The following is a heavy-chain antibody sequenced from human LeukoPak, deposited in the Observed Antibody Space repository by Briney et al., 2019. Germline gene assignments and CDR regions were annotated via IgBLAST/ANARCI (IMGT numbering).Heavy chain of an antibody. CDR1: GGSISSYY. V-gene: IGHV4-59*08. J-gene: IGHJ4*02. CDR2: IYHSGST. D-gene: IGHD4-17*01. CDR3: ASLPYGASRTDY. Sequence: SETLSLTCTVSGGSISSYYWSWIRQPPGKGLEWIGYIYHSGSTNYNPSLKSRVTISVDTSKNQFSLKLSSVTAADTAVNYCASLPYGASRTDYWGQGTLVTVSS.